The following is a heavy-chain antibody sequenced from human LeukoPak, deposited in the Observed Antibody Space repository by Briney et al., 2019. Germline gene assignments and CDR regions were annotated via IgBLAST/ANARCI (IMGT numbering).Heavy chain of an antibody. V-gene: IGHV4-31*03. Sequence: SQTLSLTCTVSGGSVSSGDYWWSWIRQRPGQGLAWIGFISYSGSTYYNPSLESRVTISVDTSKNQFSLKLTSMTAADTAVYYCAKSPSGSPFDYWGQGTLVTVSS. D-gene: IGHD1-26*01. J-gene: IGHJ4*02. CDR1: GGSVSSGDYW. CDR3: AKSPSGSPFDY. CDR2: ISYSGST.